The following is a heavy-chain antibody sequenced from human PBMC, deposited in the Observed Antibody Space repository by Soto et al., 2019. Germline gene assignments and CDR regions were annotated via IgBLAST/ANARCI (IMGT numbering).Heavy chain of an antibody. D-gene: IGHD2-8*01. J-gene: IGHJ1*01. Sequence: SATLSLTCVVSGGSVTSYHWSWIRQFPGKGLEWIAYTAYTGNTNYNPSLKSRVTISIDTTKNQLSLKLTSMTAADTAFYYFLRYMYAGLTHYLHLCGQRTLVIVSS. CDR1: GGSVTSYH. V-gene: IGHV4-59*02. CDR3: LRYMYAGLTHYLHL. CDR2: TAYTGNT.